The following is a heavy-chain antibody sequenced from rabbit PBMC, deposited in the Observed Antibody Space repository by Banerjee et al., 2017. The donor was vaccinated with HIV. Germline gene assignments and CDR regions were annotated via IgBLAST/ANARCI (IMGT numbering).Heavy chain of an antibody. CDR1: GFSFSGGYW. CDR2: IDTGSSGST. V-gene: IGHV1S45*01. CDR3: ARDGGYADYGYALNL. D-gene: IGHD6-1*01. Sequence: QEQLEESGGDLVKPGASLILTCTASGFSFSGGYWICWVRRAPGKGLEWIACIDTGSSGSTYYASWAKGRFTISKTSSTTVTLQMTSLTAADTATYFCARDGGYADYGYALNLWGQGTLVTVS. J-gene: IGHJ4*01.